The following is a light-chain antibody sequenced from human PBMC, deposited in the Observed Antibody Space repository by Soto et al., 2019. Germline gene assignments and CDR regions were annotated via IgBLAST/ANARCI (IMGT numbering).Light chain of an antibody. V-gene: IGLV2-14*01. CDR1: SSDVGGYNY. Sequence: QSALTQPASVSGSPGQSITISCTGTSSDVGGYNYVSWYQQHPGKAPKLMIYEVSNWPSGVSNRFSGSQSGNTASLTISGLQAEDDADYYCSSYTSSSTLVIFGGGTKLTVL. J-gene: IGLJ2*01. CDR3: SSYTSSSTLVI. CDR2: EVS.